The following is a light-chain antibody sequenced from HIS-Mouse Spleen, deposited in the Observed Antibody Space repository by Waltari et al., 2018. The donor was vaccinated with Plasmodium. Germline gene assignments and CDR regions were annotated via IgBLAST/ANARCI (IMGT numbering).Light chain of an antibody. CDR3: YSTDSSGNHRV. CDR2: EDS. Sequence: SYELTQPPSVSVSPGQTARLTCSVDALPKKYAYWDQQKSGQAPVQVIYEDSKRPAGIAERVAGSSSGTMATLTISGAQVEDEADYYCYSTDSSGNHRVFGGGTKLTVL. V-gene: IGLV3-10*01. CDR1: ALPKKY. J-gene: IGLJ3*02.